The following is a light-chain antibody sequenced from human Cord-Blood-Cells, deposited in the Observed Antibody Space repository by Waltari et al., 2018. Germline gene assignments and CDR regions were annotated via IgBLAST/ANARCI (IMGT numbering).Light chain of an antibody. CDR1: QSVSSY. CDR3: QQRSNWLLT. Sequence: LKQPPATLSLSHAQRATLSCRASQSVSSYLAWYQQKPGQAPRLLIYDASNRATGIPARFSGSGSGTDFTLTISSLEPEDFAVYYCQQRSNWLLTFGGGTKVEIK. V-gene: IGKV3-11*01. CDR2: DAS. J-gene: IGKJ4*01.